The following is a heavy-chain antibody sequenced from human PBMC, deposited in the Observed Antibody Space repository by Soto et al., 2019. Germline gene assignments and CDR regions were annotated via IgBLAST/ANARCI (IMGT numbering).Heavy chain of an antibody. D-gene: IGHD3-10*01. V-gene: IGHV3-23*01. CDR3: AKYRTMARGILAYDI. CDR1: GFAFGNYP. J-gene: IGHJ3*02. CDR2: ISGTGGMT. Sequence: EAQLLQSGGGLVPPGGSLRLSGVASGFAFGNYPMAWVRQTPGKGLQWISTISGTGGMTDYEDSVRGRFTVSIDHSQDTVHLQMNSLRVAATAVYYCAKYRTMARGILAYDIWGQGTMVTISS.